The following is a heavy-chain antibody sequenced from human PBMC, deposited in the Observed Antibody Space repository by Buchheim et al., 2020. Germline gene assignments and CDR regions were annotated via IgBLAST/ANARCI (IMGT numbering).Heavy chain of an antibody. V-gene: IGHV3-30*04. CDR1: GFTFSSYA. CDR3: ARIGYSSSSFDY. Sequence: QVQLVESGGGVVQPGRSLRLSCAASGFTFSSYAMHWVRQAPGKGLEWVAVISYDGSNKYYADSVKGRFTISRDNSKNKLYLQMNSLRAEDTAVYYCARIGYSSSSFDYWGQGTL. CDR2: ISYDGSNK. D-gene: IGHD6-6*01. J-gene: IGHJ4*02.